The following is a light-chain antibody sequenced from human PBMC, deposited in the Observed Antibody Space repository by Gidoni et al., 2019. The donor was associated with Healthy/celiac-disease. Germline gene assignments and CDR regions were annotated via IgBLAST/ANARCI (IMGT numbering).Light chain of an antibody. CDR1: SSDVGGYNY. CDR3: SSYTSSSTRV. Sequence: QSALTQPASVSGSPGQSITISCTGTSSDVGGYNYVSLYQQHPGKAPKLMIYEVSNRPSGVSNRFSGSKSVNTASLTISGLQAEDEADYYCSSYTSSSTRVFGGGTKLTVL. J-gene: IGLJ3*02. CDR2: EVS. V-gene: IGLV2-14*01.